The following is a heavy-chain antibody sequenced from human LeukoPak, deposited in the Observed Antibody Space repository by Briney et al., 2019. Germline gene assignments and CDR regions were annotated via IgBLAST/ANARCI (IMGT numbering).Heavy chain of an antibody. D-gene: IGHD4-23*01. V-gene: IGHV3-15*01. CDR2: IKSKTDGVTT. CDR3: NTSGRRWDYFDY. CDR1: GFTFRNAW. J-gene: IGHJ4*02. Sequence: GGSLRLSCAASGFTFRNAWMTCVRQAPGKGGEGVGRIKSKTDGVTTDYAAPVKGIFTISRDHSKNTVYLQMSSLKTEDTAIYYCNTSGRRWDYFDYWGQGTLVTVSS.